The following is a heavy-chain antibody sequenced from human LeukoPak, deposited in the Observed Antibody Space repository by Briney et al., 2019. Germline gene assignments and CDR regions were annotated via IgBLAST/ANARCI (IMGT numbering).Heavy chain of an antibody. CDR1: GGSISSYY. CDR2: IYYSGST. V-gene: IGHV4-59*01. D-gene: IGHD6-13*01. J-gene: IGHJ5*02. CDR3: ARVAATGGYNWFDP. Sequence: SETLSLTCTVSGGSISSYYWSWIRQPPGKGLEWIGYIYYSGSTNYNPSLKSRVTISVDPSKNQFSLKLSSVTAADTAVYYCARVAATGGYNWFDPWGQGTLVTVSS.